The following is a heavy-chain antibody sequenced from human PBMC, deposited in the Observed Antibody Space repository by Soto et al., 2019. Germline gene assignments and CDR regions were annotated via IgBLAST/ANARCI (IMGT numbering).Heavy chain of an antibody. V-gene: IGHV1-2*02. CDR3: ARGLRNFYDSSGYYSH. CDR2: INPNSGGT. Sequence: ASVKVSCKASGYTFTGYYMHWVRQAPGQGLERMGWINPNSGGTNYAQKFQGRVTMTRYTSISTSYMELSRLRSDDMAVYYCARGLRNFYDSSGYYSHWGQGTLVTVSS. CDR1: GYTFTGYY. D-gene: IGHD3-22*01. J-gene: IGHJ4*02.